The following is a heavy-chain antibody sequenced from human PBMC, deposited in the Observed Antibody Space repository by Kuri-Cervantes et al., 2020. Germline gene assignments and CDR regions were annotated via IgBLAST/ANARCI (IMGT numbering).Heavy chain of an antibody. CDR2: ISWNSGSI. D-gene: IGHD3-9*01. J-gene: IGHJ3*02. CDR3: ARDLGFYDILTSNAFDI. Sequence: GGSLRLSCAASGFTVSSNYMSWVRQAPGKGLEWVSGISWNSGSIGYADSVKGRFTISRDNAKNSLYLQMNSLRAEDTAVYYCARDLGFYDILTSNAFDIWGQGTMVTVSS. V-gene: IGHV3-48*04. CDR1: GFTVSSNY.